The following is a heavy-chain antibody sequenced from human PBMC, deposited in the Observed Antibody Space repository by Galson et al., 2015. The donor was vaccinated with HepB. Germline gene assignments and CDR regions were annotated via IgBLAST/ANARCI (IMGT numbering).Heavy chain of an antibody. Sequence: SLRLSCAASGFTFTSYAMNWVRQVPGKALEWVSTIRGSGANTYHADSVKGRFTISRDNSNNTVYLQMSSLRAEDTAVYYCTKDPRRTHPFWCFDLWGRGTLVTVS. J-gene: IGHJ2*01. CDR3: TKDPRRTHPFWCFDL. CDR1: GFTFTSYA. CDR2: IRGSGANT. V-gene: IGHV3-23*01.